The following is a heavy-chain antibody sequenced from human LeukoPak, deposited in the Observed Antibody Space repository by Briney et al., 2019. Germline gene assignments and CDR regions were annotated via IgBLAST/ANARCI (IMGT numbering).Heavy chain of an antibody. CDR3: ASLGGTYDY. D-gene: IGHD1-26*01. CDR2: IYNSGST. J-gene: IGHJ4*02. Sequence: PSETLSLTCTVSGGSISSYYWSWIGQPPGKGLEWIWYIYNSGSTKYSPSLQSRVSISVDTSQSQVSLKLSSVTAADTAVYYCASLGGTYDYWGQGTLVTVSS. CDR1: GGSISSYY. V-gene: IGHV4-59*08.